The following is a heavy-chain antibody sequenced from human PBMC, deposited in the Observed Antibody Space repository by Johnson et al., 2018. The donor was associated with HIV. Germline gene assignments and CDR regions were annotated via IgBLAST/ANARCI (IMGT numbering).Heavy chain of an antibody. J-gene: IGHJ3*02. CDR3: AREWGMITFGGVIPRNALDI. D-gene: IGHD3-16*01. V-gene: IGHV3-74*01. Sequence: VQLVESGGGLVQPGGSLRLSCAASGLIFSRSWMHWVRQAPGKGLVWVSRTNSDGSSTTYADSVKGRFTISRDKAKNTVYRQMNSLRVEDTDVYYCAREWGMITFGGVIPRNALDIWGQGTMVTVSS. CDR1: GLIFSRSW. CDR2: TNSDGSST.